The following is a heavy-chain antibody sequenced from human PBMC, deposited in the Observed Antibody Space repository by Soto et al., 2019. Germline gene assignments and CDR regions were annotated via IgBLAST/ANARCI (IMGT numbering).Heavy chain of an antibody. V-gene: IGHV2-5*01. CDR2: IFWNDDE. J-gene: IGHJ4*02. CDR1: GFSLTTSGVG. CDR3: VHTGYSSDPFGY. D-gene: IGHD4-4*01. Sequence: QITLKESGPTLVKPTQTLTLTCTFSGFSLTTSGVGVGWIRRPPGQALAWLALIFWNDDERYSPTLKSRLILNTDTSKIQVVFTMTTMDPVDTATYSCVHTGYSSDPFGYWGRGTLVTVSS.